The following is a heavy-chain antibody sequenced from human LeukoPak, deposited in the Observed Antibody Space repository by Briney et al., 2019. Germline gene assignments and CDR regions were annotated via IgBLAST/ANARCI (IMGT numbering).Heavy chain of an antibody. D-gene: IGHD2-15*01. Sequence: GSLRLSCSTSGFTFSSYAMHWVRQAPGKGLEYVSAISTNGGSTYYADSVKGRFTISRDNSKNTLYLQMSSLRAEDTAVYYCVPLGYCSGTSCPHYWGQGALVAVSS. J-gene: IGHJ4*02. CDR3: VPLGYCSGTSCPHY. V-gene: IGHV3-64D*06. CDR1: GFTFSSYA. CDR2: ISTNGGST.